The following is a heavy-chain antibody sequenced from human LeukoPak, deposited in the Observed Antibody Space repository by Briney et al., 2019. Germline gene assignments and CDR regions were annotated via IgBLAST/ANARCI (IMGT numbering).Heavy chain of an antibody. V-gene: IGHV4-59*05. Sequence: SETLSLTCTVSGGSISSYYWSWIRQPPGKGLEWIGSIYYSGSTYYNPSLKSRVTISVDTSKNQFSLKLSSVTAADTAVYYCASKRRRDAFDIWGQGTMVTVSS. CDR2: IYYSGST. J-gene: IGHJ3*02. D-gene: IGHD4-11*01. CDR1: GGSISSYY. CDR3: ASKRRRDAFDI.